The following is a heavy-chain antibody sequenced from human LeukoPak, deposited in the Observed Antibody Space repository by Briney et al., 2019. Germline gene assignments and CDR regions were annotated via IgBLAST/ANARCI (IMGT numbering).Heavy chain of an antibody. CDR2: INPNSGGT. D-gene: IGHD2-2*01. CDR1: GYTFTGYY. CDR3: ARDLSQYQLPRNDY. V-gene: IGHV1-2*02. Sequence: ASVKVSCKASGYTFTGYYMHWVRQAPGQGLEWMGWINPNSGGTNYAQKFQGRVTMTRDTSISTAYMDLSRLRSDDTAVNYCARDLSQYQLPRNDYWGQGTLVTVSS. J-gene: IGHJ4*02.